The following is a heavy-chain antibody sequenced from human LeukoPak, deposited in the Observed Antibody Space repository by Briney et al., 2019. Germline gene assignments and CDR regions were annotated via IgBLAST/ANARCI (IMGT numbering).Heavy chain of an antibody. CDR1: GGTFSSYA. CDR2: IIPIFGTA. J-gene: IGHJ4*02. CDR3: AMAAAYIY. V-gene: IGHV1-69*13. D-gene: IGHD6-13*01. Sequence: SVKVSCKASGGTFSSYAISWVRQAPGQGLEWMGGIIPIFGTANYAQKFQGRVTITADESTSTAYMELRSLRSDDTAVYYCAMAAAYIYWGQGTLVTVSS.